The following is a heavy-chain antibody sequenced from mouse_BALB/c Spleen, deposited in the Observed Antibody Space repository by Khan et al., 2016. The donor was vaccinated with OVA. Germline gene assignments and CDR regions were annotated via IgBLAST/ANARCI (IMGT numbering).Heavy chain of an antibody. Sequence: VQLQQSGPDLVKPGASVKISCKASGYSFTLYYMTGVKQSHGKSLEWIGRVNPNTGGSDYNQEFKGKAILTVDKSSNTAYMELHSLTSEDSAVYYCARGYDFFAYWGQGTLVTVSA. V-gene: IGHV1-26*01. CDR3: ARGYDFFAY. CDR1: GYSFTLYY. D-gene: IGHD2-14*01. CDR2: VNPNTGGS. J-gene: IGHJ3*01.